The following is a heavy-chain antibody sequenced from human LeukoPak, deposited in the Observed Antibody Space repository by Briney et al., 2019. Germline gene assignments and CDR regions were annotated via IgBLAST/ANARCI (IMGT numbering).Heavy chain of an antibody. J-gene: IGHJ3*02. CDR2: MNPNSGNT. D-gene: IGHD3-3*01. V-gene: IGHV1-8*03. CDR1: GYTFTSYD. CDR3: ARERFRPYDFWSGYAFDI. Sequence: VASVKVSCKASGYTFTSYDINWVRQATGQGLEWMGWMNPNSGNTGYAQKFQGRVTITRNTSISTAYMELSSLRSEDTAVYYCARERFRPYDFWSGYAFDIWGQGTMVTVSS.